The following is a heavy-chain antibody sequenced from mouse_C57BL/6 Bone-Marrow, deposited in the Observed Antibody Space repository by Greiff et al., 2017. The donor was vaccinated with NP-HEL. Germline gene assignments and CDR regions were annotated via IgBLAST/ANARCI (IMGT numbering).Heavy chain of an antibody. Sequence: QVQLQQSGAELMKPGASVKLSCKATGYTFTGYWIEWVKQRPGHGLEWIGEILPGSGSTNYNEKFKGKATFTADTSSNTAYMQLSSLTTEDSAIYCCARLGTVVTTGLNWYFDVWGTGTTVTVSA. CDR1: GYTFTGYW. J-gene: IGHJ1*03. V-gene: IGHV1-9*01. CDR3: ARLGTVVTTGLNWYFDV. D-gene: IGHD2-2*01. CDR2: ILPGSGST.